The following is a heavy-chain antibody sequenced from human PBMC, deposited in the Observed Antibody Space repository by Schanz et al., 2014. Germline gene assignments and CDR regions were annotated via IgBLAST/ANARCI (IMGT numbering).Heavy chain of an antibody. Sequence: EVQLVESGGGLVQPGRSLRLSCVASGFRFDDYAMHWVRQAPGKGLEWVSGMSWNAGSLGYGDSVKGRFTISRDNAKTSLYRKRNSLGAEDTAVYCCGRDYKSAWPPPRHDAFDVWGQGTVVTVSS. V-gene: IGHV3-9*01. CDR2: MSWNAGSL. J-gene: IGHJ3*01. CDR3: GRDYKSAWPPPRHDAFDV. CDR1: GFRFDDYA. D-gene: IGHD1-20*01.